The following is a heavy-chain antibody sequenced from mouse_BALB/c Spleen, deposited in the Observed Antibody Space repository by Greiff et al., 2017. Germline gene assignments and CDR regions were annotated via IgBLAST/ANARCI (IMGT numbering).Heavy chain of an antibody. CDR2: ISSGSSTI. CDR1: GFTFSSFG. D-gene: IGHD2-10*01. J-gene: IGHJ3*01. Sequence: VQLKESGGGLVQPGGSRKLSCAASGFTFSSFGMHWVRQAPEKGLEWVAYISSGSSTIYYADTVKGRFTISRDNPKNTLFLQMTSLRSEDTAMYYCARPPYYGNYGFAYWGQGTLVTVSA. CDR3: ARPPYYGNYGFAY. V-gene: IGHV5-17*02.